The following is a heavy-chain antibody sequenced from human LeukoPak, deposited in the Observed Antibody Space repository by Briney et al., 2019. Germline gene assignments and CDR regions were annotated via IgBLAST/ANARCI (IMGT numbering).Heavy chain of an antibody. Sequence: PSQTLSLTCTVSGGSISSGDYYWSWIRQPPGKGLEWIGYIYYSGSTYYNPSLKSRVTISVDTSKNQFSLKLSSVTAADTAVYYCARRVAAPYNWFDPWGQGTLVTVSS. CDR3: ARRVAAPYNWFDP. CDR1: GGSISSGDYY. J-gene: IGHJ5*02. CDR2: IYYSGST. V-gene: IGHV4-30-4*01. D-gene: IGHD2-15*01.